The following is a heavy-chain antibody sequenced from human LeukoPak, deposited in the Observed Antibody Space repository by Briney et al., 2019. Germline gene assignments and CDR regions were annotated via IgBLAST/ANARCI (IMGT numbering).Heavy chain of an antibody. CDR1: GLTFSSYS. D-gene: IGHD5-18*01. V-gene: IGHV3-21*01. CDR2: ISSSSSYI. J-gene: IGHJ6*02. Sequence: GGSLRLSCAASGLTFSSYSMNWVRQAPGKGLEWVSSISSSSSYIYYADSVKGRFTISRDNAKNSLYLQMNSLRAEDTAVYYCARDGVGGYSYGYGMDVWGQGTTVTVSS. CDR3: ARDGVGGYSYGYGMDV.